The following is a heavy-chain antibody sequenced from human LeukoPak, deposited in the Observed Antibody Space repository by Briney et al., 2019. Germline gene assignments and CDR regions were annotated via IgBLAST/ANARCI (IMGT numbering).Heavy chain of an antibody. CDR1: GYSFTSYW. V-gene: IGHV5-51*01. CDR3: ARHTRNYYDSTWAFDI. CDR2: IYPGDSDT. D-gene: IGHD3-22*01. J-gene: IGHJ3*02. Sequence: GESLKISCKGSGYSFTSYWIGWVRQMPGKGLEWMGIIYPGDSDTRYSPSFQGQVTISADKSISTAYLQWSSLKASDTAMYYCARHTRNYYDSTWAFDIWGQGTMVTVSS.